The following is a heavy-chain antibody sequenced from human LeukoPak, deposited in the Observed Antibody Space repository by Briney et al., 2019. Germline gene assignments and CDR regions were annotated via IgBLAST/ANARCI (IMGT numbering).Heavy chain of an antibody. J-gene: IGHJ4*02. CDR2: IYHSGST. Sequence: SETLSLTCTVSGYSISSGYYWGWIRQPPGKGLEWIGSIYHSGSTYYNPSLKSRVTISVDTSKNQFSLKLSSVTVADTAVYSCARARGIMITFGGVIVPHYFDYWGQGTLVTVSS. D-gene: IGHD3-16*02. CDR1: GYSISSGYY. V-gene: IGHV4-38-2*02. CDR3: ARARGIMITFGGVIVPHYFDY.